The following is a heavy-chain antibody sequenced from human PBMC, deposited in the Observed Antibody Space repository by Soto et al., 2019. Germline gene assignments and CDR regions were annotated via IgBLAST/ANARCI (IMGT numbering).Heavy chain of an antibody. CDR1: GGSISNDF. CDR3: GKGGALDSSAYYYAGRPYFDY. Sequence: PGETLSLTCSVSGGSISNDFWSWIRQPPGKGLEWIGYFYNSGNTNYNPSLKSRVTISVDTSKNQFSLKLSSVTAADTAVYYCGKGGALDSSAYYYAGRPYFDYWGQGTLVTVSS. J-gene: IGHJ4*02. D-gene: IGHD3-22*01. CDR2: FYNSGNT. V-gene: IGHV4-59*01.